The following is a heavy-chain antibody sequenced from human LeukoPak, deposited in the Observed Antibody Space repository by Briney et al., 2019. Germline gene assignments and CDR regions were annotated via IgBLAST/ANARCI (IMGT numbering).Heavy chain of an antibody. Sequence: GGSLRLSCATSGFTFSSYAMSWARQAPGKGLEWVSAISGSGGSTYYADSVKGRFTISRDNSKNTLYLQMNSLRAEDTAVYYCAKYVDMYSSSWYSSRRHPYYFDYWGQGTLVTVSS. D-gene: IGHD6-13*01. CDR1: GFTFSSYA. J-gene: IGHJ4*02. CDR2: ISGSGGST. V-gene: IGHV3-23*01. CDR3: AKYVDMYSSSWYSSRRHPYYFDY.